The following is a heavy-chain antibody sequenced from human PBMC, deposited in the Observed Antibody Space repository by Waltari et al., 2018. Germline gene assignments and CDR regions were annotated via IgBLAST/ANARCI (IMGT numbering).Heavy chain of an antibody. CDR3: ARCSSGYYVDYYYYMDV. V-gene: IGHV1-69*04. CDR2: IIPILGIA. D-gene: IGHD3-22*01. J-gene: IGHJ6*03. CDR1: GGTFSSYA. Sequence: QVQLVQSGAEVKKPGSSVKVSCKASGGTFSSYAISWVRQAPGQGLEWMGGIIPILGIANYAQKFQGRVTITADESTSTAYMELSSLRSEDTAVYYRARCSSGYYVDYYYYMDVWGKGTTVTVSS.